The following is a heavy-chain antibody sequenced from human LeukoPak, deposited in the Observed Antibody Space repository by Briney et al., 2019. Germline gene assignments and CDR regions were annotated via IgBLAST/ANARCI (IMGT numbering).Heavy chain of an antibody. CDR3: ARHRPPDIADY. Sequence: PSETLSLTCTVSGGSISSYYWGWIRQPPGKGLEWIGSIYYSGSTYYNPSLKSRVTISVDTSKNQFSLKLSSVTAADTAVYYCARHRPPDIADYWGQGTLVTVSS. V-gene: IGHV4-39*01. CDR2: IYYSGST. CDR1: GGSISSYY. D-gene: IGHD2-15*01. J-gene: IGHJ4*02.